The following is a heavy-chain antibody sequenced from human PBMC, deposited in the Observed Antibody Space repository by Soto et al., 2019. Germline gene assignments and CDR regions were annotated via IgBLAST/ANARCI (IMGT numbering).Heavy chain of an antibody. D-gene: IGHD2-2*01. J-gene: IGHJ4*02. V-gene: IGHV1-18*01. CDR3: ASYCSSTSCYEGFDY. CDR1: GYTFTSYG. CDR2: ISAYNGNT. Sequence: QVQLVQSGAEVKKPGASVKVSCKASGYTFTSYGISWVRQAPGQGLEWMGWISAYNGNTNYAQKLQGRVTMTTDTSTSTAYMELRSLRSDDTAVYYCASYCSSTSCYEGFDYWGQGTLVTVSS.